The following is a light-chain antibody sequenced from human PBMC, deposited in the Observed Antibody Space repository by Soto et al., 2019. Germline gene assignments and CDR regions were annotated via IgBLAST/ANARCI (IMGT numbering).Light chain of an antibody. Sequence: DIQLTQSPSFLSASVGDRVPITCRASPGISSYLAWYQQKPGKAPKLLIYAASTLQSGVPSRFSCSGSGTEFTLTNSSLHPEDFASYYCQQLNSYSPITFGQGTRLEIK. V-gene: IGKV1-9*01. CDR2: AAS. J-gene: IGKJ5*01. CDR1: PGISSY. CDR3: QQLNSYSPIT.